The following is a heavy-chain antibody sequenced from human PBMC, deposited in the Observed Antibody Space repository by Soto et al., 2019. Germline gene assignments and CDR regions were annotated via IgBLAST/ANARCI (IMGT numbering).Heavy chain of an antibody. J-gene: IGHJ3*01. CDR1: GFIFSTFA. CDR3: AKEPTSTVEGAFDL. CDR2: ISASGGNT. V-gene: IGHV3-23*01. D-gene: IGHD4-17*01. Sequence: EVQLLESGGGLVQPGGSLRLSCTGSGFIFSTFAMSWVRQAPGKGLEWLSAISASGGNTYSPYSVKGRFTISRDISENTLYLQMSSLGGEDTAVYHCAKEPTSTVEGAFDLWGRGTMVTVSS.